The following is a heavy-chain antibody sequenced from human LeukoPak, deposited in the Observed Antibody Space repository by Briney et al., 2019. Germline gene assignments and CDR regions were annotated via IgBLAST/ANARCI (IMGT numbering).Heavy chain of an antibody. D-gene: IGHD1-26*01. CDR3: ARVGRGTLLLDY. J-gene: IGHJ4*02. V-gene: IGHV4-4*07. CDR2: IYTSGST. Sequence: SETLSLTCTVSGGSISSYYWSWIRQPAGKGLEWIGRIYTSGSTNYNPSLKGRVTMSVDTSKNQFSLKLSSVTAADTAVYYYARVGRGTLLLDYWGQGTLVTVSS. CDR1: GGSISSYY.